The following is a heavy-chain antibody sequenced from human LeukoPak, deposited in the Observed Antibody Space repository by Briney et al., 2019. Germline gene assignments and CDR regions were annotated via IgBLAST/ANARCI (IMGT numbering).Heavy chain of an antibody. D-gene: IGHD3-22*01. CDR3: ARADYYDSSGYYRLTDAFDI. CDR1: GYTFTSYG. V-gene: IGHV1-18*01. J-gene: IGHJ3*02. CDR2: ISAYNGNT. Sequence: ASVKVSCKASGYTFTSYGISWVRQAPGQGLEWMGWISAYNGNTNYAQKLQGRVTMTTDTSTSTAYMELRSLRSDDTAVYYCARADYYDSSGYYRLTDAFDIWGQGTMVTVSX.